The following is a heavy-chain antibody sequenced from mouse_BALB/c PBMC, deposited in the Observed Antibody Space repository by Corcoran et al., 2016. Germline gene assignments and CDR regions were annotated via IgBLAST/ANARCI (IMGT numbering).Heavy chain of an antibody. J-gene: IGHJ3*01. V-gene: IGHV9-1*02. CDR1: GYTFTNYG. Sequence: QIQLVQSGPELKKPGETVKISCKASGYTFTNYGMNWVKQAPGKGLKWMGWINTYTGEPTYADDFKGRFAFSLETSASTAYLQINNLKNEDMATYFCARNYGKPFAYWGQGTLVTVSA. CDR2: INTYTGEP. CDR3: ARNYGKPFAY. D-gene: IGHD2-1*01.